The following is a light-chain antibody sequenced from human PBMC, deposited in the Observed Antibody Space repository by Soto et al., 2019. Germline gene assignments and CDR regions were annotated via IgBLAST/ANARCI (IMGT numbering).Light chain of an antibody. CDR3: AAWDDSLNSWV. Sequence: QSVLTQPASVSGSPGQSITISCTGTSSDVGGYNYVSWYQQHPGKAPKVMIYEVSNRPSGVPDRFSGSKSGTSVSLAISGLQSEDEADYYCAAWDDSLNSWVFGGGTKLTVL. V-gene: IGLV2-14*01. CDR2: EVS. CDR1: SSDVGGYNY. J-gene: IGLJ3*02.